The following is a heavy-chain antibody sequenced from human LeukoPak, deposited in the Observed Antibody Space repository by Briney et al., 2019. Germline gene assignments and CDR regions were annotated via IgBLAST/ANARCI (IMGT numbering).Heavy chain of an antibody. V-gene: IGHV3-53*05. Sequence: QAGGSLRLSCAASGFTVSSNYMSWVRQAPGKGLEWVSVIYSGGSTYYADSVKGRFTISRDNAKNSLYLQMNSLRAEDTALYYCAKGSSGYDEYFQHWGQGTLVTVSS. CDR1: GFTVSSNY. CDR3: AKGSSGYDEYFQH. CDR2: IYSGGST. D-gene: IGHD3-22*01. J-gene: IGHJ1*01.